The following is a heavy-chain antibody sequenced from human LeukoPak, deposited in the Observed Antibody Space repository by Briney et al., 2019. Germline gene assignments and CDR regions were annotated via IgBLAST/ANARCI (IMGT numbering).Heavy chain of an antibody. V-gene: IGHV1-2*05. Sequence: ASVKVSCKASGYTFTGYYMHWVRQAPGQGLEWMGRINPNSGGTNYAQKFQGRVTMTRDTSISTAYMELSRLRSDDTGVYYCARGDCSSTSCYNIDYWGQGTLVTVSS. CDR2: INPNSGGT. CDR3: ARGDCSSTSCYNIDY. J-gene: IGHJ4*02. D-gene: IGHD2-2*02. CDR1: GYTFTGYY.